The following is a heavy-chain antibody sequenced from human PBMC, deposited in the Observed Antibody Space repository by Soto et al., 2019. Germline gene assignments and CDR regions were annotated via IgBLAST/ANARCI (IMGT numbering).Heavy chain of an antibody. CDR1: GGSISSYY. Sequence: SETLSLTCTVSGGSISSYYWSWIRQPPGKGLEWIGYIYYSGSTNYNPSLKSRVTISVDTSKNQFSLKLSSVTAADTAVYYCARYSGWYGGNYFDYWGQGTLVNVS. D-gene: IGHD6-19*01. CDR3: ARYSGWYGGNYFDY. J-gene: IGHJ4*02. V-gene: IGHV4-59*01. CDR2: IYYSGST.